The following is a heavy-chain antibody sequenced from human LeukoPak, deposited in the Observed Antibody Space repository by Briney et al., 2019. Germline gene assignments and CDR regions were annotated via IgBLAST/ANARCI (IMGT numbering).Heavy chain of an antibody. D-gene: IGHD6-13*01. Sequence: PSETLSLTCTVSGGSVSSGSYYWSWIRQPPGKGLEWIGYIYYSGSTNYNPSLKSRVTISVDTSKNQFSLKLSSVTAADTAVYYCAREGPGGIAAEYYYYYYGMDVWGQGTTVTVSS. CDR1: GGSVSSGSYY. J-gene: IGHJ6*02. V-gene: IGHV4-61*01. CDR2: IYYSGST. CDR3: AREGPGGIAAEYYYYYYGMDV.